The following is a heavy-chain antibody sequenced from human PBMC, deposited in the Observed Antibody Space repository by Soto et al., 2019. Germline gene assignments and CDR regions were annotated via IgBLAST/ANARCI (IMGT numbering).Heavy chain of an antibody. V-gene: IGHV4-59*01. J-gene: IGHJ5*02. D-gene: IGHD6-13*01. Sequence: PGKGLEWIGYIYYSGSTNYNPSLKSRVTISVDTSKNQFSLKLSSVTAADTAVYYCARYGSRYRGGWFDICGQGTLGTVSS. CDR2: IYYSGST. CDR3: ARYGSRYRGGWFDI.